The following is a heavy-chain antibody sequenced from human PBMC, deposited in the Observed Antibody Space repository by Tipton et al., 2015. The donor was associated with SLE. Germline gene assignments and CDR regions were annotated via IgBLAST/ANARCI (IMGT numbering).Heavy chain of an antibody. CDR2: IGTAGDT. D-gene: IGHD3-22*01. Sequence: SLRLSCAASGFTFSSYDMHWVRQATGKGLEWVSAIGTAGDTYYPGSVKGRFTISRENAKNSLYLQMNSLRAEDTAVYYCARVGGYYDSSGNWYFDLWGRGTLVTVSS. V-gene: IGHV3-13*01. CDR3: ARVGGYYDSSGNWYFDL. CDR1: GFTFSSYD. J-gene: IGHJ2*01.